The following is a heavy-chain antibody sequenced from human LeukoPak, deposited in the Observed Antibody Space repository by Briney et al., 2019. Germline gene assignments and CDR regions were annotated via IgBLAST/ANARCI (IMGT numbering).Heavy chain of an antibody. CDR3: AILPPRGVRGVPTDY. J-gene: IGHJ4*02. Sequence: GSLRLSCAASGFTFSSYAMHWVRQAPGKGLEWVAVISYDGSNKYYADSVKGRFTISRDNSKNTLYLQMNSLRAEDTAVYYCAILPPRGVRGVPTDYWGQGTLVTVSS. V-gene: IGHV3-30-3*01. D-gene: IGHD3-10*01. CDR2: ISYDGSNK. CDR1: GFTFSSYA.